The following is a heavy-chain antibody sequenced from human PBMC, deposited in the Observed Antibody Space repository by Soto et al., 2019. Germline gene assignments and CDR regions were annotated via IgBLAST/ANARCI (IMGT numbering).Heavy chain of an antibody. CDR3: ARGNQNTAKDIVVVVAAYYDDFDI. J-gene: IGHJ3*02. V-gene: IGHV1-69*13. Sequence: AAKVSCKDCGGNFSSYAIRWVRQAPGQGLEWMVGMIPIFGTANYAQKFQGRVTITADESTSTAYMELSSLRSEDTAVYYCARGNQNTAKDIVVVVAAYYDDFDIWGQGTMVTVSS. D-gene: IGHD2-15*01. CDR1: GGNFSSYA. CDR2: MIPIFGTA.